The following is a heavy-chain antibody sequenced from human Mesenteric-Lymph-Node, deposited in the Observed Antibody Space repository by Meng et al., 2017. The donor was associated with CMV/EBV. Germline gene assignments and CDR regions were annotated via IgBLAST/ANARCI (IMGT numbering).Heavy chain of an antibody. D-gene: IGHD6-6*01. V-gene: IGHV3-48*04. J-gene: IGHJ3*02. CDR2: ISSSGTII. CDR1: GFTVSNYN. CDR3: ARDPDTARPPDAFDI. Sequence: GGSLRLSCAASGFTVSNYNMNWVRQAPGRGLEWLSYISSSGTIIYYADSVKGRFTISRDNAKNSLCLKMNSLRAEDTAVYYCARDPDTARPPDAFDIWGQGTMVTVSS.